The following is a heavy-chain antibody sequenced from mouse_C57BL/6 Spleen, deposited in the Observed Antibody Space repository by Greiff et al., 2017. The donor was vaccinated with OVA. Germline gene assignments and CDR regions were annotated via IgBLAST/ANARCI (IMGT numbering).Heavy chain of an antibody. V-gene: IGHV1-15*01. D-gene: IGHD1-1*01. CDR2: IDPETGGT. J-gene: IGHJ1*03. Sequence: VKLMESGAELVRPGASVTLSCKASGYTFTDYEMHWVKQTPVHGLEWIGAIDPETGGTAYNQKFKGKAILTADKSSSTAYMELRSLTSEDSAVYYCTYYYGSSSWYFDVWGTGTTVTVSS. CDR3: TYYYGSSSWYFDV. CDR1: GYTFTDYE.